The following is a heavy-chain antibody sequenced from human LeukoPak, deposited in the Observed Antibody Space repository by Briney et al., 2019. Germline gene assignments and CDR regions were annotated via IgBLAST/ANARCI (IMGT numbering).Heavy chain of an antibody. D-gene: IGHD1-26*01. CDR3: VREATGYSFADY. Sequence: PGRSLRLSCAASGFTFSNFAMSWIRQAPGKGLEWVSALNGDNTYYADSVKGRFTVSRDNSKNTLYLQMNSLTAEDTAVYYCVREATGYSFADYWGQGTLVSVSS. CDR2: LNGDNT. CDR1: GFTFSNFA. V-gene: IGHV3-23*01. J-gene: IGHJ4*02.